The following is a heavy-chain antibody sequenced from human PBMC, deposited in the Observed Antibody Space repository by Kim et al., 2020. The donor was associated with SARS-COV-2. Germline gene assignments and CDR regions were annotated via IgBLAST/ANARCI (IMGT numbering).Heavy chain of an antibody. CDR1: GGSFSGYY. Sequence: SETLSLTCAVYGGSFSGYYWSWIRQPPGKGLEWIGEINHSGSTNYNPSLKSRVTISVDTSKNQFSLKLSSVTAADTAVYYCAILRNYDSSGYYYPFDYWGQGTLVTLSS. J-gene: IGHJ4*02. CDR2: INHSGST. CDR3: AILRNYDSSGYYYPFDY. V-gene: IGHV4-34*01. D-gene: IGHD3-22*01.